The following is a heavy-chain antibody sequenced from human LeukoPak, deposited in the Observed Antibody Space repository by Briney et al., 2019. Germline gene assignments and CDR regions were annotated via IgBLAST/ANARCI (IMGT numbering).Heavy chain of an antibody. CDR1: GGSISTSNYY. D-gene: IGHD1-26*01. Sequence: SETLSLTCTVSGGSISTSNYYWGRIRQPPGKGLEWIGNIFYSGSTYYGPSLKSRLTISLDTSRNQFSLKLNSVTAADTAVYYCAKGDSGSYVSAFDIWGQGTMVTVSS. CDR3: AKGDSGSYVSAFDI. V-gene: IGHV4-39*07. CDR2: IFYSGST. J-gene: IGHJ3*02.